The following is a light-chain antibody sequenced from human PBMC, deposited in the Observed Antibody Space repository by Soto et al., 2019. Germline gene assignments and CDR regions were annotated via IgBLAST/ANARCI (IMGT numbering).Light chain of an antibody. CDR2: AAS. V-gene: IGKV1-9*01. CDR1: QGISSY. J-gene: IGKJ3*01. CDR3: QQLNSYPLT. Sequence: IQLTQSPSSLSASVGDRVTITCRASQGISSYLAWYQQKPGKAPKLLIYAASTLQSGVPSRFSGSGSGTDFTLTISSLQPGDFATYYCQQLNSYPLTFGPGTKVDIK.